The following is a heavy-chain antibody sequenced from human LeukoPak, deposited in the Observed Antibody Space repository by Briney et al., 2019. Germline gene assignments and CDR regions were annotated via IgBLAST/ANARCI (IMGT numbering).Heavy chain of an antibody. CDR3: ASWGPANAFDI. Sequence: PSETLSLTCTVSGGSISSSSYYWGWIRQPPGKGLEWIGEINHSGSTNYNPSLKSRVTISVDTSKNQFSLKLSSVTAADTAVYYCASWGPANAFDIWGQGTMVTVSS. CDR1: GGSISSSSYY. J-gene: IGHJ3*02. V-gene: IGHV4-39*07. CDR2: INHSGST. D-gene: IGHD2-2*01.